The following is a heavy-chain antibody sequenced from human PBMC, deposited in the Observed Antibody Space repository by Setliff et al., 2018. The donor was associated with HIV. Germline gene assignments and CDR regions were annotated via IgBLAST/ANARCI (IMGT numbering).Heavy chain of an antibody. CDR1: GGSISNSNYY. J-gene: IGHJ2*01. Sequence: PSETLSLTCTVSGGSISNSNYYWGWIRQPPGKGLEWVGSIYYIGTTYYNPSLKSRVTISIDTSKNDFSLKLTSVTAADTAMYYCARLASTRDWYFDLWGRGILVTVSS. CDR2: IYYIGTT. CDR3: ARLASTRDWYFDL. V-gene: IGHV4-39*02.